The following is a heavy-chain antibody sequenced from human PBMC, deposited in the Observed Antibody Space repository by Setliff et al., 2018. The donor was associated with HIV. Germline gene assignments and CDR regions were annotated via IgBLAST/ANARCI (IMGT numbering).Heavy chain of an antibody. CDR3: AKHMVRGAITGEAFDV. D-gene: IGHD3-10*01. CDR1: GDKSMTYW. CDR2: IFPGDSDT. J-gene: IGHJ3*01. V-gene: IGHV5-51*01. Sequence: PGESLKISCKASGDKSMTYWIGWVRQMPGKGLEWMGIIFPGDSDTKYSQSFEGQVTISADKSINTAYLQWTSLRAYDTAMYYCAKHMVRGAITGEAFDVWGQGTMVTVSS.